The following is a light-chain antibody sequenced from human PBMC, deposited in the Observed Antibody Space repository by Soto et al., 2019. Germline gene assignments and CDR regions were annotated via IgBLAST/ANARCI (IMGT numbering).Light chain of an antibody. CDR1: QSVSSNY. J-gene: IGKJ5*01. CDR2: GAS. V-gene: IGKV3-20*01. Sequence: ETVLTQSPGTLSLSPGERATLSCRASQSVSSNYLAWYQHIPGQAPRLLIYGASTRATGIPDRFSGSGSGTDFTLTISRLEPEDFAVYYCQQYGSSPPITFGQGTRLEIK. CDR3: QQYGSSPPIT.